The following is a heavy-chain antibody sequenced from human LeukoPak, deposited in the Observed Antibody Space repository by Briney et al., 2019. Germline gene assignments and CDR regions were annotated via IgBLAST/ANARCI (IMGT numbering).Heavy chain of an antibody. Sequence: ASVKVSCKASGYTFTSYDINWVRQATGQGLEWMGWMNPNSGNTGYAQKFQGRVTMTRNTSISTAYMELSSLRSEDTAVYYCARDGTHSYGYSVWGQGTLVTVSS. J-gene: IGHJ4*02. CDR1: GYTFTSYD. D-gene: IGHD5-18*01. CDR2: MNPNSGNT. CDR3: ARDGTHSYGYSV. V-gene: IGHV1-8*01.